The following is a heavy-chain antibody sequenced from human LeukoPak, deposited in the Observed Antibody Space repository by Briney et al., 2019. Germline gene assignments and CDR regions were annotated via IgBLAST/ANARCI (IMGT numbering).Heavy chain of an antibody. Sequence: GGSLRLSCAASGFTFSSTAMNWVRQAPGKGLEWVSASGTDGDTYYAASVKGRFTISRDNSKNTLYLQMTSLRAEDTAIYYCAKKTPGTHPFDYWGQGTLVTVSP. D-gene: IGHD6-13*01. J-gene: IGHJ4*02. V-gene: IGHV3-23*01. CDR3: AKKTPGTHPFDY. CDR1: GFTFSSTA. CDR2: SGTDGDT.